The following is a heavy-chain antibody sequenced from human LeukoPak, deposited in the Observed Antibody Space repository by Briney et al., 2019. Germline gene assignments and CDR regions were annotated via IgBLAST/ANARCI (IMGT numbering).Heavy chain of an antibody. D-gene: IGHD3-10*01. J-gene: IGHJ4*02. V-gene: IGHV3-21*01. CDR3: ARGLGFMGSYDRGPFDY. Sequence: GGSLRLSCAASGFTFSSYSMNWVRQAPGKGLEWVSSISNSSSNTYYADSVKGRFTISRDNAKNSLYLQMTSLRAEDTAVYYCARGLGFMGSYDRGPFDYWGQGTLVTVSS. CDR2: ISNSSSNT. CDR1: GFTFSSYS.